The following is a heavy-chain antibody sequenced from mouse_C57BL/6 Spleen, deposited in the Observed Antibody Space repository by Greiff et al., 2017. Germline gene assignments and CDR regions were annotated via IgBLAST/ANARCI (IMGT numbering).Heavy chain of an antibody. D-gene: IGHD1-1*01. J-gene: IGHJ3*01. V-gene: IGHV1-19*01. CDR1: GYTFTDYY. Sequence: EVQLVESGPVLVKPGASVKMSCKASGYTFTDYYMNWVKQSHGKSLEWIGVINPYNGGTSYNQKFKGKATLTVDKSSSTAYMELNSLTSEDSAVYYCARDYGSSYVFAYWGQGTLVTVSA. CDR2: INPYNGGT. CDR3: ARDYGSSYVFAY.